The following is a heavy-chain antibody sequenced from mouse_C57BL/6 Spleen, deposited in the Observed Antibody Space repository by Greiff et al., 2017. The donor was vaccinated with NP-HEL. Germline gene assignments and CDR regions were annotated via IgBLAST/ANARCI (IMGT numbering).Heavy chain of an antibody. Sequence: QVTLKVSGPELVKPGASVKISCKASGYAFSSSWMNWVKQRPGKGLEWIGRIYPGDGDTNYNGKFKGKATLTADKSSSTAYMQLSSLTSEDSAVYFCARLGDYYFDYWGQGTTLTVSS. CDR3: ARLGDYYFDY. J-gene: IGHJ2*01. CDR2: IYPGDGDT. V-gene: IGHV1-82*01. CDR1: GYAFSSSW.